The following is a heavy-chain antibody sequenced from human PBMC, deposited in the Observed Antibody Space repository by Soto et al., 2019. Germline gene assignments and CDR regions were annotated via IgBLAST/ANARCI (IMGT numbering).Heavy chain of an antibody. CDR3: ARLDYYDSSGYPYYFDY. V-gene: IGHV4-39*01. J-gene: IGHJ4*02. Sequence: SDTLSLPCTVSGGSTSSSRYYCGCFRKTTGMGLEWIGSIYYSGSTYYNPSLKSRVTISVDTSKNQFSLKLSSVTAADTAVYYCARLDYYDSSGYPYYFDYWGQGTLVTVS. D-gene: IGHD3-22*01. CDR2: IYYSGST. CDR1: GGSTSSSRYY.